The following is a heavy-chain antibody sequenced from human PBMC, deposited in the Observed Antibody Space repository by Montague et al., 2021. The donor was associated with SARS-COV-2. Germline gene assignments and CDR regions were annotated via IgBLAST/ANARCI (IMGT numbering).Heavy chain of an antibody. CDR1: GGSISSYY. J-gene: IGHJ5*02. D-gene: IGHD3-22*01. V-gene: IGHV4-59*08. Sequence: ETLSLTCTVSGGSISSYYWSWIRQPPGKGLEWIGYISHLGSTNYNRSLRSRVTISVDTSKNQFSPKLSSVTAADTAVFYCARLPDTSGRAWFDPWGQGTLVTVSS. CDR2: ISHLGST. CDR3: ARLPDTSGRAWFDP.